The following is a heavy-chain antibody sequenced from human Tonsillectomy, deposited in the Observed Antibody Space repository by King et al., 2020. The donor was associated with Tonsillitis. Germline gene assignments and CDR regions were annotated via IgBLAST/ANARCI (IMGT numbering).Heavy chain of an antibody. CDR1: GYTFTGYY. D-gene: IGHD5-24*01. J-gene: IGHJ4*02. V-gene: IGHV1-2*02. CDR2: INPNSVGT. CDR3: ALGPRDGYNGFLDY. Sequence: VQLVESGAEVKKPGASVKVSCKASGYTFTGYYMHWVRQAPGQGLEWMGWINPNSVGTNYAQKFQGRVTMTRDTSISTAYMELSRLRSDDTAVYYCALGPRDGYNGFLDYWGQGTLVTVSS.